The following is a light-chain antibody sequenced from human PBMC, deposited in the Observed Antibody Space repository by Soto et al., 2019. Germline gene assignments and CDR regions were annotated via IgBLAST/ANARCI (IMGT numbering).Light chain of an antibody. Sequence: DIQMTQSPSTLSASVGDRVTITCRASQSIRSWLTWYQPKAGQAPKLLIYKASIVESGVPSRFSGSGSGTEFTLTISSLQPDDSATYYCQQYAYFATFGQGTRVEVK. V-gene: IGKV1-5*03. CDR1: QSIRSW. CDR3: QQYAYFAT. CDR2: KAS. J-gene: IGKJ1*01.